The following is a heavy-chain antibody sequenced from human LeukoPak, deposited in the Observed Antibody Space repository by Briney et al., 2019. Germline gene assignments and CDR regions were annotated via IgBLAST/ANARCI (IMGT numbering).Heavy chain of an antibody. V-gene: IGHV1-18*04. J-gene: IGHJ3*01. CDR3: ARWTRYSGTYYDAFDF. D-gene: IGHD1-26*01. Sequence: EASVKVSCKASGYTFISYGITWVRQAPGQGLEWMGWISGDNGNTNYAQSPQDRVTMTTDTSTSTAYMELGSLRSDDTAVYYCARWTRYSGTYYDAFDFWGQGTLVTVSS. CDR1: GYTFISYG. CDR2: ISGDNGNT.